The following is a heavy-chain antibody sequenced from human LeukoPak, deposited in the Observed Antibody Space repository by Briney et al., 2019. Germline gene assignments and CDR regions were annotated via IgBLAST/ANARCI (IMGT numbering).Heavy chain of an antibody. CDR1: GFTFSTYN. D-gene: IGHD3-22*01. J-gene: IGHJ4*02. CDR3: ARDSSGYQ. CDR2: ISTSSSTI. V-gene: IGHV3-48*04. Sequence: PGGSLRLSCAASGFTFSTYNTNWVRQAPGKGLEWVSYISTSSSTIHYADSVKGRYTISRDNAKNSLYLQMNSLRAEDTAVYYCARDSSGYQWGQGTLVTVSS.